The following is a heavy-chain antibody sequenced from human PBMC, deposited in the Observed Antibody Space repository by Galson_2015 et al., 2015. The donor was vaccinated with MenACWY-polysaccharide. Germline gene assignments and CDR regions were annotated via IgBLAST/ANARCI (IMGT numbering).Heavy chain of an antibody. CDR2: VNHSGKT. J-gene: IGHJ4*02. Sequence: SETLSLTCAVSGGSFTNSYWAWIRQTAEKGLEWLGEVNHSGKTNYNPSLRHRLTISVDTSQNQFFLQLTSVTAADTATYYCARAWSSGYYFQYWGQGTPVAVSS. CDR1: GGSFTNSY. CDR3: ARAWSSGYYFQY. V-gene: IGHV4-34*01. D-gene: IGHD3-22*01.